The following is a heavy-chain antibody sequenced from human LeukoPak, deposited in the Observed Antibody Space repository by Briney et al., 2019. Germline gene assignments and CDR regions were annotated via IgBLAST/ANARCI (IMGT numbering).Heavy chain of an antibody. Sequence: PSETLSLTCTVSGYSISSGYYWGWIRQPPGKGLEWIGSIYHSGSTYYNPSLKSRVTISIDTSKNQFSLKLGSVTAADTAVYYCVRDDAMYASGWYRYFDSWGQGTLVSVSS. J-gene: IGHJ4*02. CDR1: GYSISSGYY. CDR3: VRDDAMYASGWYRYFDS. D-gene: IGHD6-19*01. V-gene: IGHV4-38-2*02. CDR2: IYHSGST.